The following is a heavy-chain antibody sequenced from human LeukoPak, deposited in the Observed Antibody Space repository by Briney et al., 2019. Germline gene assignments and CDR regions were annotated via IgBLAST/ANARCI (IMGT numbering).Heavy chain of an antibody. Sequence: GGSLRLSCTASGFTFSNYAVHWVRQAPGKGLEWVALISYDGSDKYYADSVKGRFTISRDNSKSTLYLQMNSLRAEDTALYYCARVETDYYYYGMDVWGQGTTVSVSS. J-gene: IGHJ6*02. CDR1: GFTFSNYA. CDR3: ARVETDYYYYGMDV. CDR2: ISYDGSDK. V-gene: IGHV3-30*04. D-gene: IGHD3-3*01.